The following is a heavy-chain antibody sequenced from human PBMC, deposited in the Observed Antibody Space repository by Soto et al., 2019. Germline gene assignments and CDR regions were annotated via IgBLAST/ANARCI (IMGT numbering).Heavy chain of an antibody. CDR3: ARGIAPYYFDY. D-gene: IGHD6-13*01. CDR2: INAGNGNT. V-gene: IGHV1-3*05. CDR1: GYTFTSYA. Sequence: QVQLVQSGAEEKKPGASVKVSCKASGYTFTSYAMHWVRQAPGQRLEWMGWINAGNGNTKYSQTFQGRVTITRDTSESTAYMELSSLRSEDTAVYYCARGIAPYYFDYWGQGTLVTVSS. J-gene: IGHJ4*02.